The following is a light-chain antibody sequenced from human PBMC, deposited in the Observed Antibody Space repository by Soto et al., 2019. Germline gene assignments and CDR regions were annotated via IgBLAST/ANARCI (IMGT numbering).Light chain of an antibody. CDR2: DNS. Sequence: QSVLTQPPSVSAAPGQTGTISFSGSSSNLGSNWVSWYQQLPGAAPKLLIDDNSIRPSGIPDRFSGSKSGTSATLGITGLQSGDEADYYCGTWDSSLSAVVFGGGTKVTVL. CDR1: SSNLGSNW. V-gene: IGLV1-51*01. CDR3: GTWDSSLSAVV. J-gene: IGLJ2*01.